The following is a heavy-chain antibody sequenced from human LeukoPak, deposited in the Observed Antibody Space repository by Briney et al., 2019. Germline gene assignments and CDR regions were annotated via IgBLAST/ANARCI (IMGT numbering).Heavy chain of an antibody. CDR2: ISSGSSFQ. V-gene: IGHV3-21*01. D-gene: IGHD3-16*01. CDR1: GFDFSIYA. Sequence: NPGGSLRLSCAASGFDFSIYAIDWVRQAPGRGLEWVSSISSGSSFQNYADSVKGRFTTSRDNAKNSVYLQMNRLRAEDTAVYFCAREGDPPGFYYYHHLDVWGKGTTVTVSS. CDR3: AREGDPPGFYYYHHLDV. J-gene: IGHJ6*03.